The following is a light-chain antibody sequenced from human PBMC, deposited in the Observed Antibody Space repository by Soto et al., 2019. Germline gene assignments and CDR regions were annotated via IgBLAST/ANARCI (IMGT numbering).Light chain of an antibody. CDR2: RAS. Sequence: QPVLTQPPSASGTPGQRVTISCSGSSSNIGSNYVYWYQQVPGTAPRLLMYRASQRPSGVPGRFSGSKSGTSASLAISGLRSEDEADYYCAAWDDTLNGMVFGGGTKLTVL. CDR3: AAWDDTLNGMV. CDR1: SSNIGSNY. V-gene: IGLV1-47*01. J-gene: IGLJ2*01.